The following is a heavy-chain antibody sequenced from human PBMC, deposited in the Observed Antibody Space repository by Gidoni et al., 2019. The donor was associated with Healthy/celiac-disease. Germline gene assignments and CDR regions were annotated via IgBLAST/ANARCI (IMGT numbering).Heavy chain of an antibody. CDR2: MNPNGGNT. CDR3: ARVEGLEHIFPLYYYYYMDV. V-gene: IGHV1-8*01. J-gene: IGHJ6*03. Sequence: QVQLVQSGAEVKKPGSSVKVSCKASGYSFSSYDINRVRQATGQGLEWPGWMNPNGGNTGYAQKFQGRVTMTRNTSIRTAYMELSSLRSEDTAVYYCARVEGLEHIFPLYYYYYMDVWGKGTTVTVSS. D-gene: IGHD2-21*01. CDR1: GYSFSSYD.